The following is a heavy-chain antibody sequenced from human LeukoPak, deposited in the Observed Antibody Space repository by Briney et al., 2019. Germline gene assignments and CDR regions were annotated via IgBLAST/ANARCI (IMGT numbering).Heavy chain of an antibody. D-gene: IGHD4-17*01. Sequence: GGSLRLSCAASGFKFSSNWMSWVPHAPGKGLEWVANIKQDGSEKYYVDSVKGRFTISRDNAKNSLYLQMNSLRAEDTAVYYCAREGPSVTPYYWGQGTLVTVSS. CDR1: GFKFSSNW. CDR3: AREGPSVTPYY. V-gene: IGHV3-7*01. CDR2: IKQDGSEK. J-gene: IGHJ4*02.